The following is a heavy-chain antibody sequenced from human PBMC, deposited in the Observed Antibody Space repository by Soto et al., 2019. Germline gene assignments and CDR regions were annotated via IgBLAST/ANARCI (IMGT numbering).Heavy chain of an antibody. CDR2: INHSGST. J-gene: IGHJ4*02. CDR3: ARYSGYDKSYFDY. Sequence: SETLSLTCAVYGGSFSGYYWSWIRQPPGKGLEWIGEINHSGSTNYNPSLKSRVTISVDTSKNQFSLKLSSVTAADTAVYYCARYSGYDKSYFDYWGQGTLVTVSS. D-gene: IGHD5-12*01. CDR1: GGSFSGYY. V-gene: IGHV4-34*01.